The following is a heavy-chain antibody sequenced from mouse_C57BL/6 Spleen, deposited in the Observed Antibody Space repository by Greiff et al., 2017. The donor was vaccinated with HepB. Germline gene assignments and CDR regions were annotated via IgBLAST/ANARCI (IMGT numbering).Heavy chain of an antibody. CDR1: GFNIKDDY. CDR3: TPRTTVVGYFDY. V-gene: IGHV14-4*01. D-gene: IGHD1-1*01. Sequence: EVMLVESGAELVRPGASVKLSCTASGFNIKDDYMHWVKQRPEQGLEWIGWIDPENGDTEYASKFQGKATITADTSSNTAYLQLSSLTSEDTAVYYCTPRTTVVGYFDYWGQGTTLTVSS. J-gene: IGHJ2*01. CDR2: IDPENGDT.